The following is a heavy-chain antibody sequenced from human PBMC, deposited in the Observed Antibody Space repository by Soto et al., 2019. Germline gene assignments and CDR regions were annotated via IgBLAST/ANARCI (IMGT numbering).Heavy chain of an antibody. CDR3: AKGGRQWLVTSDFNY. J-gene: IGHJ4*02. CDR2: VSHDGRNT. CDR1: GFTFLDYA. Sequence: VQLVESGGGVVQPGRSLRLSCAASGFTFLDYAMHWVRQAPGKGLEWVAVVSHDGRNTHYADSVTGRFTISRDSSKNTVSLEMTSLRADDTGVYYCAKGGRQWLVTSDFNYWGQGALVTVSS. D-gene: IGHD6-19*01. V-gene: IGHV3-30*18.